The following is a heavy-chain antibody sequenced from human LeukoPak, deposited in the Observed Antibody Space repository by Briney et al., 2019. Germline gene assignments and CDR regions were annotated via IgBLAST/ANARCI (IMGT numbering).Heavy chain of an antibody. CDR2: ITTDGVGT. CDR3: ARGGSSGFWVY. CDR1: GXTFSNYA. Sequence: QPGGSLRLSCSASGXTFSNYAMHWVRQAPGKGLECVSAITTDGVGTYYADSVKGRFTISRDNAKNSLYLQMKSLRVEDTAVYYCARGGSSGFWVYWGQGTLVTVSS. D-gene: IGHD3-22*01. J-gene: IGHJ4*02. V-gene: IGHV3-64*04.